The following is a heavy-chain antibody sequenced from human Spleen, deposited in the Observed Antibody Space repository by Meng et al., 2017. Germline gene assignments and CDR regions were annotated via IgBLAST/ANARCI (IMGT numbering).Heavy chain of an antibody. D-gene: IGHD6-19*01. Sequence: GPLERWGAGCLKPSESLSLPSAIYGGSFMFYYWNWMRQPPGKGLEWICEVDHTGSTNCNPSLKSRVTTSVDTSKKQYFLKLSSVTAADSAVYYCMIFSTGADYWAQGTLVTVSS. CDR3: MIFSTGADY. CDR2: VDHTGST. V-gene: IGHV4-34*01. J-gene: IGHJ4*02. CDR1: GGSFMFYY.